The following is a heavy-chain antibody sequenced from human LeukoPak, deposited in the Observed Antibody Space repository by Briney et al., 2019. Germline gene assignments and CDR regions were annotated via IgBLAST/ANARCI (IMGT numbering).Heavy chain of an antibody. D-gene: IGHD6-13*01. CDR1: GGSISSGSYY. V-gene: IGHV4-61*02. Sequence: PSETLSLTCTVSGGSISSGSYYWSWIRQPAGKGLEWIGRIYTSGSTNYNPSLKSRVTISVDTSKNQFSLKLSSVTAADTAVYYCARGGRGSRTCDYWGQGTLVTVSS. CDR2: IYTSGST. J-gene: IGHJ4*02. CDR3: ARGGRGSRTCDY.